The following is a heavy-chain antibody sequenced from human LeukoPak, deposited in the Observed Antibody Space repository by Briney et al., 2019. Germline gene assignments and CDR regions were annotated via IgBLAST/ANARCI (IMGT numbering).Heavy chain of an antibody. J-gene: IGHJ6*03. V-gene: IGHV3-48*01. CDR2: ISDSSSTI. CDR1: GFTFSVYK. CDR3: ARGAGYCYYYKDV. Sequence: PGGSLRLSCGASGFTFSVYKMNRVRQAPGKGLEWVSYISDSSSTIYYADSVKGRFTISRDNAKNSLFLQMNSLRAEDTAVYYCARGAGYCYYYKDVWGKGTTVTVSS.